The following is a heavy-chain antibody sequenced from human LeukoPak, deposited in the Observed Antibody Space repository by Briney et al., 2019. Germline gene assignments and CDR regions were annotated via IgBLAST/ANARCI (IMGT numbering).Heavy chain of an antibody. CDR3: AKDRGIAAAGTIGPPFDY. CDR2: ISGSGGST. V-gene: IGHV3-23*01. D-gene: IGHD6-13*01. Sequence: PGGSLRLPCAASGFTFSNHAMSWVRQAPGKGLEWVSAISGSGGSTYYADSVKGRFTISRDNSKNTLYLQMNSLRAEDTAVYYCAKDRGIAAAGTIGPPFDYWGQGTLVTVSS. J-gene: IGHJ4*02. CDR1: GFTFSNHA.